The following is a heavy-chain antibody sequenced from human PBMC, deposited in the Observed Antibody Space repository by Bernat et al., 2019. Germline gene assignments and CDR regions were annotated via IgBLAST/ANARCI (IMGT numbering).Heavy chain of an antibody. CDR3: SRVSSTSRNFDY. D-gene: IGHD2-2*01. CDR1: GFTFRGYW. Sequence: EVQLVESGGGLVQPGGSLRLSCAASGFTFRGYWMTWVRQAPGKGLEWVANIKLDGSEKYYVDSVKGRFTISRDNAKNSLDLQMNSLRAEDTAVYYCSRVSSTSRNFDYWGQGTLVTVSS. V-gene: IGHV3-7*03. J-gene: IGHJ4*02. CDR2: IKLDGSEK.